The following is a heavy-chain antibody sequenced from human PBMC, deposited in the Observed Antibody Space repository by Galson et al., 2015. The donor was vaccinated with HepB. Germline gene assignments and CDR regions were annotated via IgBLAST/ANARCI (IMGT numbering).Heavy chain of an antibody. Sequence: SLRLSCAASGFTFSNYWMHWVRQAPGKGLVWVSRINSDGSSTSYADSVKGRFTISRDNAKNTLYLQMNSLRAEDTAVYYCARVVVIAISGDWYFDLWGRGTLVTVSS. CDR1: GFTFSNYW. CDR2: INSDGSST. CDR3: ARVVVIAISGDWYFDL. D-gene: IGHD2-21*01. J-gene: IGHJ2*01. V-gene: IGHV3-74*01.